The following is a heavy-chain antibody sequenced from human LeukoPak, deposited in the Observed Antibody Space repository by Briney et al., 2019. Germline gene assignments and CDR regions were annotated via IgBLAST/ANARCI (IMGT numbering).Heavy chain of an antibody. D-gene: IGHD3-10*01. J-gene: IGHJ6*03. CDR2: INPSGGST. CDR1: GYTFTSYY. CDR3: ARVPRVRYYGSGSPYYYYYYMDV. Sequence: ASVKVSCKASGYTFTSYYVHWVRQAPGQGLEWMGIINPSGGSTSYAQKFQGRVTMTRDMSTSTVYMELSSLRSEDTAVYYCARVPRVRYYGSGSPYYYYYYMDVWGKGTTVTVSS. V-gene: IGHV1-46*01.